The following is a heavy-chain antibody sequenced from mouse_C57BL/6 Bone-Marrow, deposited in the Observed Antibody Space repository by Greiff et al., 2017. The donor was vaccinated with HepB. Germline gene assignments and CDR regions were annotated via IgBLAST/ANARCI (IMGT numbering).Heavy chain of an antibody. CDR2: ISSGGSYT. CDR1: GFTFSSYG. J-gene: IGHJ1*03. V-gene: IGHV5-6*01. D-gene: IGHD2-4*01. Sequence: EVKLVESGGDLVKPGGSLKLSCAASGFTFSSYGMSWVRQTPDKRLEWVATISSGGSYTYYPDSVKGRFTISRDNAKNTLYLQMSSLKSEDTAMYYCARHYDYDVGYFDVWGTGTTVTVSS. CDR3: ARHYDYDVGYFDV.